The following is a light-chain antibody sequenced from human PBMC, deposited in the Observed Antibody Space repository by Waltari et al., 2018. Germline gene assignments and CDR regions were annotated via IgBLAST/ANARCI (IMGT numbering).Light chain of an antibody. J-gene: IGKJ4*01. CDR1: QSVSSGY. CDR2: DAS. CDR3: QQYGTSPFS. V-gene: IGKV3-20*01. Sequence: EIVLTPSPGTLSLSPGESATLSCWASQSVSSGYLAWYQHRPGQAPRVLIYDASNRATGIPDRFRGSGSGTDFTLTITRVEPEDFAVYYCQQYGTSPFSFGGGTKVEI.